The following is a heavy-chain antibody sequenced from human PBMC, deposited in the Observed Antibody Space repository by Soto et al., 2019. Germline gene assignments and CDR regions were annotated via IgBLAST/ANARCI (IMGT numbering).Heavy chain of an antibody. CDR3: ARGHGSSWYTGGWFDP. Sequence: QVQLQESGPGLVKPSQTLSLTCTVSGGSISSGGYYWSWIRQHPGKGLDWIGYIYYSGNTYYNPSLKSRVTMSVDSSKKHDSLKLTSVTVAGTAVYYFARGHGSSWYTGGWFDPWGQGTLVTVSS. CDR1: GGSISSGGYY. J-gene: IGHJ5*02. D-gene: IGHD6-13*01. CDR2: IYYSGNT. V-gene: IGHV4-31*03.